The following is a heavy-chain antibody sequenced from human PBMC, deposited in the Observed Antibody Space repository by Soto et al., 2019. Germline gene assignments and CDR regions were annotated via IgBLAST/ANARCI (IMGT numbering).Heavy chain of an antibody. D-gene: IGHD3-10*01. CDR3: ARGVGFGYYYYHMDL. CDR2: IYYSGSA. Sequence: SETLSLTCTVSCGSVNNISDYWSWVRQPPGKGLEWIGYIYYSGSADYNPSLGSRVTISLDTSKNQFSLKLSSVTTADTAVYYCARGVGFGYYYYHMDLWGQGTTVTVSS. V-gene: IGHV4-61*01. J-gene: IGHJ6*02. CDR1: CGSVNNISDY.